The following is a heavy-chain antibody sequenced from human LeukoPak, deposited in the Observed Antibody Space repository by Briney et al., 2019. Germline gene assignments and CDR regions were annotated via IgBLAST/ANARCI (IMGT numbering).Heavy chain of an antibody. D-gene: IGHD3-10*01. J-gene: IGHJ4*02. CDR2: MNPNSGNT. CDR3: ARGGYYGSGPKGGY. V-gene: IGHV1-8*02. CDR1: GGTFSSYD. Sequence: PQASVKVSCKASGGTFSSYDINWVRQATGQGLEWVGWMNPNSGNTGYAQKFQGRVTMTRNTSISTAYMELSSLRSEDTAVYYCARGGYYGSGPKGGYWGQGTLVTVSS.